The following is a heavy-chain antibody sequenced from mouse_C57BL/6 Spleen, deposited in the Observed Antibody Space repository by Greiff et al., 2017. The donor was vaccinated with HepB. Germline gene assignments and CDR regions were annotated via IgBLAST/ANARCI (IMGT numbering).Heavy chain of an antibody. V-gene: IGHV5-4*03. D-gene: IGHD1-1*01. J-gene: IGHJ4*01. CDR2: ISDGGSYT. CDR1: GFTFSSYA. CDR3: ARWYYGSSGAMDY. Sequence: EVMLVESGGGLVKPGGSLKLSCAASGFTFSSYAMSWVRQTPEKRLEWVATISDGGSYTYYPDNVKGRFTISRDNAKNNLYLQMSHLKSEDTAMYYCARWYYGSSGAMDYWGQGTSVTVSS.